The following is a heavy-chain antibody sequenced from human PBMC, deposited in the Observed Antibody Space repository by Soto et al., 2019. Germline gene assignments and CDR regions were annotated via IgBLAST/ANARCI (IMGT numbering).Heavy chain of an antibody. D-gene: IGHD3-10*01. CDR2: ISGSGGST. CDR1: GFTFNRYA. J-gene: IGHJ4*02. V-gene: IGHV3-23*01. CDR3: AKAGGSGSYRHFDY. Sequence: GGSLRLSCAASGFTFNRYAMSWVRQAPGKGLEWVSTISGSGGSTYYADSVQGRFSISRDNSKNTLSLLVNSLRAEDTAIYYCAKAGGSGSYRHFDYWGQGTLVTVPS.